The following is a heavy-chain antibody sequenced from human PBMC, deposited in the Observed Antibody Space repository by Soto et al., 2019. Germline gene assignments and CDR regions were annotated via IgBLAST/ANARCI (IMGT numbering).Heavy chain of an antibody. CDR2: IYYSGST. CDR1: GGSISSSSYY. J-gene: IGHJ6*02. V-gene: IGHV4-39*01. Sequence: SETLSLTCTVSGGSISSSSYYWGWIRQPPGKGLEWIGSIYYSGSTYYNPSLKSRVTISVDTSKNQFSLKLSSVTAADTAVYYCARNIVVVPAAASYGMDVWGQGTTVTVSS. D-gene: IGHD2-2*01. CDR3: ARNIVVVPAAASYGMDV.